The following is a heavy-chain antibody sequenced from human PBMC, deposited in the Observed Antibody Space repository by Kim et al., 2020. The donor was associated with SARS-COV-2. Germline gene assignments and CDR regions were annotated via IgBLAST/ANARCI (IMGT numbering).Heavy chain of an antibody. Sequence: GGSLRLSCAASGFTFSSYGMHWVRQAPGKGLEWVAVISYDGSNKYYADSVKGRFTISRDNSKNTLYLQMNSLRAEDTAVYYCAKDSRRLTVIAYRVAFD. V-gene: IGHV3-30*18. D-gene: IGHD2-21*01. J-gene: IGHJ2*01. CDR1: GFTFSSYG. CDR3: AKDSRRLTVIAYRVAFD. CDR2: ISYDGSNK.